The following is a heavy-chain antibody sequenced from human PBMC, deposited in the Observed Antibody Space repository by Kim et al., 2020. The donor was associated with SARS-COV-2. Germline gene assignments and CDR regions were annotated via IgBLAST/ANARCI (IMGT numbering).Heavy chain of an antibody. CDR3: ASHSGYDYSPVARLKVDDTYYYYGMDV. CDR1: GGTFSSYA. CDR2: IIPILGIA. V-gene: IGHV1-69*04. J-gene: IGHJ6*02. D-gene: IGHD5-12*01. Sequence: SVKVSCKASGGTFSSYAISWVRQAPGQGLEWMGRIIPILGIANYAQKFQGRVTITADKSTSTAYMELSSLRSEDTAVYYCASHSGYDYSPVARLKVDDTYYYYGMDVWGQGTTVTVSS.